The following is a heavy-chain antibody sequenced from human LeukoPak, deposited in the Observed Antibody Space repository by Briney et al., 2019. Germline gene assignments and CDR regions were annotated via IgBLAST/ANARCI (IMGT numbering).Heavy chain of an antibody. CDR3: AKDVYQSYGDRRGGY. D-gene: IGHD4-17*01. CDR1: GFTFSSYA. Sequence: GGSLRLSCAASGFTFSSYAMSWVRQAPGKGLEGVSAISGRGGSTYYADSVKGRFTISRDNSKNTLYMQMNSLRAEDTAVYYCAKDVYQSYGDRRGGYWGQGTLVTVSS. J-gene: IGHJ4*02. V-gene: IGHV3-23*01. CDR2: ISGRGGST.